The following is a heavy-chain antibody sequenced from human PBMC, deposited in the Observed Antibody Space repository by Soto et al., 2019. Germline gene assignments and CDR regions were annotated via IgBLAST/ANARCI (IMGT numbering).Heavy chain of an antibody. CDR1: GFTFSSYG. V-gene: IGHV3-33*01. CDR2: IWYDGSNK. J-gene: IGHJ3*02. Sequence: GSLRLSCAASGFTFSSYGMHWVRQAPGKGLEWVAVIWYDGSNKYYADSVKGRFTISRDNSKNTLYLQMNSLRAEDTAVYYCAREIDEAATDAFDIWGQGTMVTVSS. D-gene: IGHD6-13*01. CDR3: AREIDEAATDAFDI.